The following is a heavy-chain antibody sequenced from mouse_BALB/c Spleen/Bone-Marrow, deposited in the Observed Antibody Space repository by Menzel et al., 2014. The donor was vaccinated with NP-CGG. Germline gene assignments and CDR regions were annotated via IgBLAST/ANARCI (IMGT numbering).Heavy chain of an antibody. CDR2: ISYSGST. J-gene: IGHJ4*01. CDR1: GYSITSDYA. CDR3: AREGYDYDGNYYAMDY. D-gene: IGHD2-4*01. Sequence: EVQLVESGPGLVKPSQSLSLTCTVTGYSITSDYAWNWIRQFPGNKLEWMGYISYSGSTSYNPSLKSRISITRDTSKNQFFLQLNSVTTEDTATYYCAREGYDYDGNYYAMDYWGQGTSVTVSS. V-gene: IGHV3-2*02.